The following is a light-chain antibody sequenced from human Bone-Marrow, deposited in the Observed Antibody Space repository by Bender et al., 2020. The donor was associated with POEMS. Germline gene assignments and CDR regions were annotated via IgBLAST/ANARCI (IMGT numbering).Light chain of an antibody. CDR1: TSDIGGYNY. CDR3: SSFGVSSALV. Sequence: QSALSQPASVSGSPGQSITFSCTGTTSDIGGYNYVSWYQQHPGKAPKLILYAVTNRPAGVSNRFSGSKSGNTASLTISGLPPEDEADYYCSSFGVSSALVFGGGTKLTVL. CDR2: AVT. J-gene: IGLJ2*01. V-gene: IGLV2-14*03.